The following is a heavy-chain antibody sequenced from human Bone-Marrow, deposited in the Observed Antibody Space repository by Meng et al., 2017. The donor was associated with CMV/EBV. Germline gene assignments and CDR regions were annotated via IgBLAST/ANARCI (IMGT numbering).Heavy chain of an antibody. CDR2: IYDKGST. Sequence: SETLSLTCTVSGSYISSYYWSWIRQPPGKGPEWIGHIYDKGSTNHNPSLKSRVTISVDTSKNHFSLKLTTVTAADKAVYYCAREEVSGDYRYNWFDTWGQGSRVTVSS. D-gene: IGHD4-17*01. CDR3: AREEVSGDYRYNWFDT. J-gene: IGHJ5*02. CDR1: GSYISSYY. V-gene: IGHV4-59*01.